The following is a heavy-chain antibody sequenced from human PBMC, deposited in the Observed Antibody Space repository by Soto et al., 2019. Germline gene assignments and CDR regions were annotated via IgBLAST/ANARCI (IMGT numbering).Heavy chain of an antibody. Sequence: GGSLRLSCAASGFTFSTYSMNWVRQAPGKGLEWVSSISDSSSYIYYADSVKGRFTISRDNAKNSLYLQMNSLRAEDTAVYYCAREKWLDPWGQGTLVTVSS. CDR2: ISDSSSYI. CDR3: AREKWLDP. CDR1: GFTFSTYS. V-gene: IGHV3-21*01. J-gene: IGHJ5*02.